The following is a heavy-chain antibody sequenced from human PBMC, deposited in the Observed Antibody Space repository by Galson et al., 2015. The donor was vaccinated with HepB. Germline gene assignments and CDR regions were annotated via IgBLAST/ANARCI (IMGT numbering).Heavy chain of an antibody. V-gene: IGHV2-5*02. CDR3: ARTGGNWQFGY. CDR2: IYWDDDK. J-gene: IGHJ4*02. Sequence: PALVKPTQTLTLTCTFSGFSLRTSGVGVGWIRQPPGKALEWLALIYWDDDKRYSPSLKSRLTITKDTSKNQAVLTMTNMDPVDTATYYCARTGGNWQFGYWGQGTLVTVSS. D-gene: IGHD4-23*01. CDR1: GFSLRTSGVG.